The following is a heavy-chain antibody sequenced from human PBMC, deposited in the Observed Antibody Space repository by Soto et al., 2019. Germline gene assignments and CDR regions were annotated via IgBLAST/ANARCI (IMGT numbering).Heavy chain of an antibody. CDR3: ARDYYGGYDPYYYYYYMDV. CDR1: GGSISSYY. Sequence: SETSLTCTVSGGSISSYYWSWIRQPPGKGLEWIGYIYYSGSTNYNPSLKSRVTISVDTSKNQFSLKLSSVTAADTAVYYCARDYYGGYDPYYYYYYMDVWGKGTTVTVSS. D-gene: IGHD4-17*01. J-gene: IGHJ6*03. V-gene: IGHV4-59*01. CDR2: IYYSGST.